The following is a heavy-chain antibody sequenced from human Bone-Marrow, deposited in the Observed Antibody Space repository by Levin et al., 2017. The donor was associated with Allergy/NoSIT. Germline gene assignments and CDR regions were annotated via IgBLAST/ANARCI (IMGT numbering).Heavy chain of an antibody. CDR3: ARQWLNQVMCGMDV. J-gene: IGHJ6*02. CDR2: IYYSGST. V-gene: IGHV4-59*08. D-gene: IGHD5-12*01. Sequence: SQTLSLTCTVSGGSISSSYWSWIRQPPGKGLEWIGYIYYSGSTNYNPSLKSRVTISVDTSKNQFSLKLSSVTAADTAVYYCARQWLNQVMCGMDVWGQGTTVTVSS. CDR1: GGSISSSY.